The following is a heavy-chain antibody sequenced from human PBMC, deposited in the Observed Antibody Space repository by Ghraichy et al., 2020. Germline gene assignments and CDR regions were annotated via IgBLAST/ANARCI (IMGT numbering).Heavy chain of an antibody. CDR2: IYYSGSA. CDR3: ARARPGGVAFDI. V-gene: IGHV4-61*08. CDR1: GDSVTSGGYY. Sequence: SQTLSLTCSVSGDSVTSGGYYWTWIRQPPGKGLEWIAYIYYSGSADYNPSLRSRVTLSVDTSKNQFSLRLSSVTTADTAVYYCARARPGGVAFDIWGQGTMVTVSS. J-gene: IGHJ3*02. D-gene: IGHD1-26*01.